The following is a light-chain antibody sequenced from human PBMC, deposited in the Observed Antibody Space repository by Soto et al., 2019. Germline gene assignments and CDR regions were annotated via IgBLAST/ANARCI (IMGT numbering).Light chain of an antibody. Sequence: EIVLAPFPGTLSLSPGKRATLSCRASQSVSRYLAWYQQKPGQAPRLLIYDASNRATGIPARFSGSGSGTDFTLTINNLEPEDFAVYYCQQRSNWPITFGQGTRLEI. J-gene: IGKJ5*01. V-gene: IGKV3-11*01. CDR2: DAS. CDR3: QQRSNWPIT. CDR1: QSVSRY.